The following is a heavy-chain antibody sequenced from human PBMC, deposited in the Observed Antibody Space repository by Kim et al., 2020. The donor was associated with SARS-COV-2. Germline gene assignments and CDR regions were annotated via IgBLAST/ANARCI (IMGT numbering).Heavy chain of an antibody. D-gene: IGHD4-4*01. CDR3: ARGILGDYSNSHNWFDP. Sequence: GESLKISCKGSGYSFTSYWIGWVRQMPGKGLEWMGIIYPGDSDTRYSPSFQGQVTISADKSISTAYLQWSSLKASDTAMYYCARGILGDYSNSHNWFDPWGQGTLVTVSS. J-gene: IGHJ5*02. CDR2: IYPGDSDT. V-gene: IGHV5-51*01. CDR1: GYSFTSYW.